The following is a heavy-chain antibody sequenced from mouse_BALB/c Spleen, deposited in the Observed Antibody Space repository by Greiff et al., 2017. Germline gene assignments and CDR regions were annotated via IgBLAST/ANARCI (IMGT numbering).Heavy chain of an antibody. V-gene: IGHV5-12-1*01. CDR3: ARHRDEDAMDY. CDR2: ISSGGGST. Sequence: VESGGGLVKPGGSLKLSCAASGFAFSSYDMSWVRQTPEKRLEWVAYISSGGGSTYYPDTVKGRFTISRDNAKNTLYLQMSSLKSEDTAMYYCARHRDEDAMDYWGQGTSVTVSS. J-gene: IGHJ4*01. CDR1: GFAFSSYD. D-gene: IGHD3-3*01.